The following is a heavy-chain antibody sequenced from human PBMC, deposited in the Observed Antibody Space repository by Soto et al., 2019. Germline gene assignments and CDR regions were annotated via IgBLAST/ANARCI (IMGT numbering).Heavy chain of an antibody. Sequence: GESLKISCESSGYMFPIYHISWVRQMPGKGLEWVGKIDPSDSRTMYRPSSRARITISXXXXXXTXYXEXGXLKAXDTAMYYCARHDPNGDFAFGGQSSPVTVRS. V-gene: IGHV5-10-1*01. CDR3: ARHDPNGDFAF. J-gene: IGHJ4*02. CDR1: GYMFPIYH. D-gene: IGHD2-8*01. CDR2: IDPSDSRT.